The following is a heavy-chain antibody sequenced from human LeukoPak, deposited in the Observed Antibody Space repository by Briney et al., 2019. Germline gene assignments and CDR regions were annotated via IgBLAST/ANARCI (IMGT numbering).Heavy chain of an antibody. D-gene: IGHD3-16*01. CDR2: IKSKTDSGTT. CDR3: TTELAYDYVWGIPRDAFDI. Sequence: AGGSLRLSCTASGFTFSNAWMSWVRQAPGKGLEWVGRIKSKTDSGTTDYAAPVKGRFTISRDDSKNTLYLQMNSLETEDTAVYYCTTELAYDYVWGIPRDAFDIWGQGTMVTVSS. J-gene: IGHJ3*02. CDR1: GFTFSNAW. V-gene: IGHV3-15*01.